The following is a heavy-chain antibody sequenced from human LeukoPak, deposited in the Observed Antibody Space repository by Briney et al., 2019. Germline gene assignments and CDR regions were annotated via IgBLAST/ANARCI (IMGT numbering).Heavy chain of an antibody. V-gene: IGHV3-30*18. Sequence: QPGRSLRLSCATSGFTFSSYGMHWVRQAPGKGLEWVAVISYDGSNKYYADSVKGRFTISRDNSKNTLYLQMNSLRAEDTAVYYCAKTYEGIAAAGTGFIDYWGQGTLVTVSS. J-gene: IGHJ4*02. CDR2: ISYDGSNK. CDR1: GFTFSSYG. D-gene: IGHD6-13*01. CDR3: AKTYEGIAAAGTGFIDY.